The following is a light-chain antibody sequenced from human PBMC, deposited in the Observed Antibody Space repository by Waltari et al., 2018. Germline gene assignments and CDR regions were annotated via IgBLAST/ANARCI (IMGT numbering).Light chain of an antibody. V-gene: IGLV2-14*01. CDR2: DVS. Sequence: QSALTQPASVSGSPGQSMTISCTGTSSDAGGYTYVSWYHQHPGKVPKLLIFDVSNRPSGVSNRFSGSKSGNTASLTISGLQAEDESDYYCCSFTSRSTWVFGGGTKLTVL. J-gene: IGLJ3*02. CDR1: SSDAGGYTY. CDR3: CSFTSRSTWV.